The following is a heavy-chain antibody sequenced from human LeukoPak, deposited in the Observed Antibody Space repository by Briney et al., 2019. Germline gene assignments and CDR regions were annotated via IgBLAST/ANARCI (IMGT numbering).Heavy chain of an antibody. V-gene: IGHV3-30*04. CDR2: ISYDGSNK. CDR1: GFTFSSYA. CDR3: ARDEWFGELMNYYYYGMDV. J-gene: IGHJ6*04. D-gene: IGHD3-10*01. Sequence: SGGSLRLSCAASGFTFSSYAMHWVRQAPGKGLEWVAVISYDGSNKYYADSVKGRFTISRDNSKNTLYLQMNSLRAEDTAVYCCARDEWFGELMNYYYYGMDVWGKGTTVTVSS.